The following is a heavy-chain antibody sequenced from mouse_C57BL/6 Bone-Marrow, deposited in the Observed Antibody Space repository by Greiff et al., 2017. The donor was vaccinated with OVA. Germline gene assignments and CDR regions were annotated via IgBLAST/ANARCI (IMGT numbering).Heavy chain of an antibody. Sequence: LQESGPELVKPGASVKISCKASGYAFSSSWMNWVKQRPGKGLEWIGRIYPGDGDTNYNGKFKGKATLTADKSSSTAYMQLSSLTSEDSAVYFCARDSNYVAAMDYWGQGTSVTVSS. D-gene: IGHD2-5*01. CDR3: ARDSNYVAAMDY. CDR1: GYAFSSSW. CDR2: IYPGDGDT. V-gene: IGHV1-82*01. J-gene: IGHJ4*01.